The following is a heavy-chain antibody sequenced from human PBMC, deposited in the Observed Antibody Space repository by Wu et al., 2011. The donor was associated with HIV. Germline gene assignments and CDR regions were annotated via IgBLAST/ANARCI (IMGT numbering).Heavy chain of an antibody. Sequence: QVQLVQSGAEVKKPGSSVKVSCKASGVTFSSYVISWVRQAPGQGLEWMGGIIPIFGTANYAQKFQGRVTITTDASTGTAYMELSSLRPEDTAMYYCAIGFGEHYYYYFYIDVWGKGTTVTVSS. CDR3: AIGFGEHYYYYFYIDV. CDR2: IIPIFGTA. V-gene: IGHV1-69*05. D-gene: IGHD3-10*01. J-gene: IGHJ6*03. CDR1: GVTFSSYV.